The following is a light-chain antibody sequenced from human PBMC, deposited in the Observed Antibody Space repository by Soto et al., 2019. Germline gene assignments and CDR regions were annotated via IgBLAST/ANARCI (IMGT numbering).Light chain of an antibody. Sequence: EIVLTQSPATLSLSPGERATLSCGASQCVSSSYLAWYQQKPGLAPRLLIYDASSRATGIPNRFSGSGSGTDFTLPISRLEPEDFAVYYCQQHGSSPPITFGQGTRLEIK. J-gene: IGKJ5*01. V-gene: IGKV3D-20*01. CDR3: QQHGSSPPIT. CDR2: DAS. CDR1: QCVSSSY.